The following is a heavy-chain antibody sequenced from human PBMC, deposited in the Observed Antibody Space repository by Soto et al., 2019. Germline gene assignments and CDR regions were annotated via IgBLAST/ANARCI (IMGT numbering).Heavy chain of an antibody. CDR1: GYTFTSYY. CDR3: ASSLGVAGRDYYYYYGMDV. J-gene: IGHJ6*02. Sequence: GASVKVSCKASGYTFTSYYMHWVRQAPGQGLEWMGIINPSGGSTSYAQKFQGRVTMTRDTSTSTVYMELSSLRSEDTAVYYCASSLGVAGRDYYYYYGMDVWGPGTTVTVSS. CDR2: INPSGGST. D-gene: IGHD6-19*01. V-gene: IGHV1-46*01.